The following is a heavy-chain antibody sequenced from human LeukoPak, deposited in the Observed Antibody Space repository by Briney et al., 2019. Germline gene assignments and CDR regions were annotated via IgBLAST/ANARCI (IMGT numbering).Heavy chain of an antibody. CDR2: IYSGGRT. CDR3: AKDEGRGYGDYVAFDI. CDR1: GFTVSSNY. J-gene: IGHJ3*02. D-gene: IGHD4-17*01. Sequence: GGSLRLSCAASGFTVSSNYMSWVRQAPGKGLEWVSVIYSGGRTYYGDSVKGRFTFSRDNSKNTLYLQMNSLRAEDTAVYYCAKDEGRGYGDYVAFDIWGQGTMVTVSS. V-gene: IGHV3-53*01.